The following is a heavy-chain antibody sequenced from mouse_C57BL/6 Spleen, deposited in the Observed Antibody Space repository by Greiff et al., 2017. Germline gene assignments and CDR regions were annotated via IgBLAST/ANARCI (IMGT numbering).Heavy chain of an antibody. Sequence: VQLQQSGGGLVKPGGSLKLSCAASGFTFSDYGMHWVRQAPEKGLEWVAYISSGSSTIYYADTVKGRFTISRDNAKNTLFLQMTSLRSEDTAMYYCAREQRGRDYFDDWGQGTTLTVSS. J-gene: IGHJ2*01. CDR1: GFTFSDYG. D-gene: IGHD6-1*01. CDR2: ISSGSSTI. V-gene: IGHV5-17*01. CDR3: AREQRGRDYFDD.